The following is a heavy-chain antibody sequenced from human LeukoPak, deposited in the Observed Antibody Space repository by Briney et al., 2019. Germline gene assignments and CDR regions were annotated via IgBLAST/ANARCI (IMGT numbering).Heavy chain of an antibody. CDR3: ASPLWGDYGPFDY. V-gene: IGHV1-2*02. CDR1: GYTFTGYY. CDR2: INPNSGGT. D-gene: IGHD4-17*01. J-gene: IGHJ4*02. Sequence: ASVKVSCKASGYTFTGYYMHWVRQAPGQGLEWMGWINPNSGGTNYAQKFQGRVTMTRDTSISTAYMELSRLRSDDTAVYYCASPLWGDYGPFDYWGQGTLVTVSS.